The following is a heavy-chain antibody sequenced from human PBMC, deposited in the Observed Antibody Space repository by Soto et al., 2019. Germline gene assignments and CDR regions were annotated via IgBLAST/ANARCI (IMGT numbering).Heavy chain of an antibody. CDR2: ISNDGSKK. D-gene: IGHD3-3*01. CDR1: GFIFTTYG. V-gene: IGHV3-30*18. CDR3: AKDGHPSLYYDFWSGMDV. Sequence: QVQLVESGGGVVQPGRSLRLSCAASGFIFTTYGMHWVRQAPGKGLEWVAVISNDGSKKDYVDSVKGRFTISRDNSKNPVYLQMNSLRTEDTAVYYCAKDGHPSLYYDFWSGMDVWGQGITVTVSS. J-gene: IGHJ6*02.